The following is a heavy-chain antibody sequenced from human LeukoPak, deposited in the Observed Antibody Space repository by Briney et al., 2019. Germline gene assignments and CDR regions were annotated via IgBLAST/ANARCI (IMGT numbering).Heavy chain of an antibody. D-gene: IGHD3-22*01. CDR2: ISWNSGSI. Sequence: GGSLRLSCAASGFTFDDYAMHWVRQAPGKGLEWVSGISWNSGSIGYADSVKGRFTISRDNAKNSLYLQMNSLRAEDTAFYYCARDHYYDTSGYYNFGGQGTLVTVSS. CDR1: GFTFDDYA. J-gene: IGHJ4*02. V-gene: IGHV3-9*01. CDR3: ARDHYYDTSGYYNF.